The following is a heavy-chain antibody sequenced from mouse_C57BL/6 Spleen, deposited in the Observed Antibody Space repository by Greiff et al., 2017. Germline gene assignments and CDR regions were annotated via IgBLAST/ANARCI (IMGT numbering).Heavy chain of an antibody. J-gene: IGHJ3*01. CDR3: TSTMPCAY. Sequence: VQLQQSGAELVRPGASVTLSCKASGYTFTDYEMHWVKQTPVHGLEWIGAIDPETGGTAYNQKFKGKAILTADKSSSTAYMELRSLTSEDSAVYYCTSTMPCAYWGQGTLVTVSA. CDR1: GYTFTDYE. V-gene: IGHV1-15*01. D-gene: IGHD2-1*01. CDR2: IDPETGGT.